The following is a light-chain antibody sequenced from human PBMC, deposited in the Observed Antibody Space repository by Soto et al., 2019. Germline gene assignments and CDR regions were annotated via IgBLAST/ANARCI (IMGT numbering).Light chain of an antibody. CDR2: GAS. CDR1: QSVSSSY. V-gene: IGKV3-20*01. J-gene: IGKJ1*01. Sequence: IVLTKSPATLSWSTGERATLSCMASQSVSSSYLVWYQQKPGQAPRLLIYGASSRATGIPDRFSGSGSGTDFTLTISRLEPEDFAVYYCQQYGSSRPWTFGQGTKVDIK. CDR3: QQYGSSRPWT.